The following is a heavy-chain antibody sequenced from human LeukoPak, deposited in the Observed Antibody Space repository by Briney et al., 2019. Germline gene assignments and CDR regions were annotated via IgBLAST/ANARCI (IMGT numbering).Heavy chain of an antibody. CDR1: GFSFSSYG. D-gene: IGHD3-10*01. J-gene: IGHJ4*02. Sequence: GGSLRLSCAGSGFSFSSYGMHWVRQAPGKGLEWVAVISYDGSNKYYADSVKGRFNISRENSKNTLYLQMNSLRAEDTAVYYCAKDRVVRGVIISPNFDYWGQGTLVTVSS. CDR2: ISYDGSNK. CDR3: AKDRVVRGVIISPNFDY. V-gene: IGHV3-30*18.